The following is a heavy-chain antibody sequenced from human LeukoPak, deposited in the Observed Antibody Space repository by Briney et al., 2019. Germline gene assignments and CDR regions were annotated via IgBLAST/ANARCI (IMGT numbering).Heavy chain of an antibody. V-gene: IGHV1-18*01. J-gene: IGHJ5*02. CDR1: AGTFSSYA. Sequence: GASVKVSCKASAGTFSSYAISWVRQAPGQGLEWMGWISAYNGNTNYAQKLQGRVTMTTDTSTSTAYMELRSLRSDDTAVYYCARERSLLWYGELKNWFDPWGQGTLVTVSS. CDR2: ISAYNGNT. D-gene: IGHD3-10*01. CDR3: ARERSLLWYGELKNWFDP.